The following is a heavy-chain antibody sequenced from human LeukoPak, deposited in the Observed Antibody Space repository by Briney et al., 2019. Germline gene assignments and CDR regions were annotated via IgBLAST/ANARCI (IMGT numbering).Heavy chain of an antibody. CDR2: IYYSGST. J-gene: IGHJ2*01. CDR1: GGSISSYY. V-gene: IGHV4-59*12. D-gene: IGHD6-19*01. CDR3: ARDRGAQWWYFDL. Sequence: SETLSLTCTVSGGSISSYYWSWIRQPPGKGLEWIGYIYYSGSTNYNPSLKSRVTISVDTSKNQFSLKLSSVTAADTAVYYCARDRGAQWWYFDLWGRGTLVTVSS.